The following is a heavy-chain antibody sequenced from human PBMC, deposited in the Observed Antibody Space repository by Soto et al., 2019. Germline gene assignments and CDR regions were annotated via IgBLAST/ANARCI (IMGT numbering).Heavy chain of an antibody. CDR1: GGSISSNY. CDR3: ARGSDWYYY. CDR2: IYYNGYT. V-gene: IGHV4-59*01. D-gene: IGHD2-21*01. J-gene: IGHJ4*02. Sequence: SETLSLTCTVSGGSISSNYWSWIRQPPGKGLEWIGYIYYNGYTNYNPSLKSRVTISVDTSENQSSLKLSSVTAADTAVYYCARGSDWYYYWGQGTLVTVSS.